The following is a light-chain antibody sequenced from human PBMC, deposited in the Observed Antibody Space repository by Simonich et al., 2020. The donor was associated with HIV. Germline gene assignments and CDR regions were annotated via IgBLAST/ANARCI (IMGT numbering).Light chain of an antibody. V-gene: IGKV4-1*01. J-gene: IGKJ5*01. CDR1: QSILYSSNNKNY. CDR3: QQYYSTPPIT. Sequence: DIVMTQSPDSLAVSLGERATINCKSSQSILYSSNNKNYFAWYQQKHRQPPKLLIYWASPRESGVPDRFSGSGSGTDFTLTISSLQAEDVAVYYCQQYYSTPPITFGQGTRLEIK. CDR2: WAS.